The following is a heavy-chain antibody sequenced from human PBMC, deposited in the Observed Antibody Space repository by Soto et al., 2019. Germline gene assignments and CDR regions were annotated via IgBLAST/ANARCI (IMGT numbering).Heavy chain of an antibody. CDR3: ARVGRNDSSGPNYYYYYYGMDV. CDR2: IWYDGSNK. J-gene: IGHJ6*02. CDR1: GFTFSSYG. D-gene: IGHD3-22*01. Sequence: PGGSLRLSCAASGFTFSSYGMHWVRQAPGKGLEWVAVIWYDGSNKYYADSVKGRFTISRDNSKNTLYLQMNSLRAEDTAVYYCARVGRNDSSGPNYYYYYYGMDVWGQGTTVTVSS. V-gene: IGHV3-33*01.